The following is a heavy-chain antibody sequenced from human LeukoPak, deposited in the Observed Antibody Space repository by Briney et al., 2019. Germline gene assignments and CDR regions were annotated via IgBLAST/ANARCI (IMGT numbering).Heavy chain of an antibody. J-gene: IGHJ6*03. CDR1: GGTFSSYA. D-gene: IGHD2-15*01. CDR2: IIPIFGTA. V-gene: IGHV1-69*13. Sequence: SVKVSCKASGGTFSSYAISWVRQAPGQGLEWMGGIIPIFGTANYAQKFQGRVTITADESTSTAYMELSSLRSEDTAVYYCARGRAGLVVDGNYYYYMDGWGKGTTVTVSS. CDR3: ARGRAGLVVDGNYYYYMDG.